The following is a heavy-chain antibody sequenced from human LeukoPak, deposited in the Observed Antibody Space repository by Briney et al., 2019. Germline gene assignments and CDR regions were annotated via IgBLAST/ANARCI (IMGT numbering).Heavy chain of an antibody. CDR2: IYYSGST. CDR3: ARGNIELYYYGMDV. D-gene: IGHD1-7*01. J-gene: IGHJ6*02. V-gene: IGHV4-59*01. Sequence: AETLSLTCTVSGGSISSYYWSWIRQPPGKGLEWIGYIYYSGSTNYDPSLESRVTISVDTSKNQFSLKLSSVTAADTAVYYCARGNIELYYYGMDVWGQGPTVTVTS. CDR1: GGSISSYY.